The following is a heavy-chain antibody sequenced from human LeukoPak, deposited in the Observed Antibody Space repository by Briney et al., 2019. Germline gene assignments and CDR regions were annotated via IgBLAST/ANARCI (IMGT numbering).Heavy chain of an antibody. Sequence: GGSLRLSCAASGFTFSDYYMSWIRQAPGKGLEWVAVISYDGSNKYYADSVKGRFTISRDNSKNTLYLQMNSLRAEDTAVYYCATTRWGGHDAFDIWGQGTMVTVSS. CDR3: ATTRWGGHDAFDI. J-gene: IGHJ3*02. CDR2: ISYDGSNK. D-gene: IGHD3-16*01. CDR1: GFTFSDYY. V-gene: IGHV3-30*03.